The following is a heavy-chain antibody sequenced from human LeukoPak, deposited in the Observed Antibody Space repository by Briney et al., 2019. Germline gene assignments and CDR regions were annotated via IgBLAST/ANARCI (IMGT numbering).Heavy chain of an antibody. Sequence: GGSLRLSCAASGFTFSTYTMNWVGQAPGKGLEWVSSISSTSTYIHYGDSVKGRFTISRDNAKNSLYLQMDSLRAEDTAVYYCASPPWADYWGQGTLVTVSS. CDR3: ASPPWADY. V-gene: IGHV3-21*01. D-gene: IGHD7-27*01. CDR1: GFTFSTYT. J-gene: IGHJ4*02. CDR2: ISSTSTYI.